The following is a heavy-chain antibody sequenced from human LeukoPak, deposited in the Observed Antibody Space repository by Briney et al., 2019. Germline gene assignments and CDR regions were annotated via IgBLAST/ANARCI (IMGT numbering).Heavy chain of an antibody. D-gene: IGHD5-24*01. CDR2: IYYSGST. V-gene: IGHV4-61*05. Sequence: PSETLSLTCTVSGGSISSSSYYWSWIRQPPGKGLEWIGYIYYSGSTNYNPSLKSRVTISVDTSKNQFSLKLSSVTAADTAVYYCARQEMATIPILFDYWGQGTLVTVSS. CDR1: GGSISSSSYY. CDR3: ARQEMATIPILFDY. J-gene: IGHJ4*02.